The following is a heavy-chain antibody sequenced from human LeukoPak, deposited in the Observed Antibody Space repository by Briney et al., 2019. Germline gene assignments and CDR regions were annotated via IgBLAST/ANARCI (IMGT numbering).Heavy chain of an antibody. CDR1: GYSISSGYY. V-gene: IGHV4-38-2*02. D-gene: IGHD3-10*01. CDR3: ARRFGELSHAFDY. J-gene: IGHJ4*02. CDR2: IYHSGST. Sequence: SETLSLTCTVSGYSISSGYYWGWIRQPPGKGLEWIGSIYHSGSTYYNPSLKSRVTISVDTSKNQFSLKLSSVTAADTAVYYCARRFGELSHAFDYWGQGTLVTVSS.